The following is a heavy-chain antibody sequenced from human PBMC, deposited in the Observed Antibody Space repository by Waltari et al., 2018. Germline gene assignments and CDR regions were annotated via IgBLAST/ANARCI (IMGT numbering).Heavy chain of an antibody. V-gene: IGHV4-4*07. J-gene: IGHJ4*02. CDR3: VRDGGRLYGPENFHGIDS. CDR2: IYSGGTT. Sequence: QVVLLESGPGLVKPSETLSLTRTVTGDSISRYHWGWVRQPAEKTLEWIGRIYSGGTTHYNPSLKSRVTLSVDMSQNQVSLRLTSVTAADTAMYYCVRDGGRLYGPENFHGIDSWGQGTLVTVSS. CDR1: GDSISRYH. D-gene: IGHD3-10*01.